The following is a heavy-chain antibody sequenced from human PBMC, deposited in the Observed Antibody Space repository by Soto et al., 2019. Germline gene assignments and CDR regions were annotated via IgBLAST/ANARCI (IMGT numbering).Heavy chain of an antibody. J-gene: IGHJ4*02. CDR2: TSYDGRNN. CDR1: GSNFSTHG. V-gene: IGHV3-30*18. Sequence: GGLPRPSFTASGSNFSTHGMHRVRQAPGKGLEGVSVTSYDGRNNNYADSVRGRFTISRDNSKNTLYLQMNSLRAEDTAVYYCAKDTYYHDSSGFYVFDYWGQGTPVTVSS. CDR3: AKDTYYHDSSGFYVFDY. D-gene: IGHD3-22*01.